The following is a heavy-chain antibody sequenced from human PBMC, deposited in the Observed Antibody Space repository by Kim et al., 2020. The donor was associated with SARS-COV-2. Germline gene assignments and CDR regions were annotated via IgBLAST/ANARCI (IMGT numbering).Heavy chain of an antibody. Sequence: SETLSLTCTVSGGSISRCDYYWSWLPPPPGMGREWIGYIYYSSSSYSNPSLKSRVTISVATYKNQFSLKLSSATAADTPVYYCGRARGMMIFGVVINESCDYWGQGTLVTVSS. D-gene: IGHD3-3*01. CDR2: IYYSSSS. CDR3: GRARGMMIFGVVINESCDY. V-gene: IGHV4-30-4*01. CDR1: GGSISRCDYY. J-gene: IGHJ4*02.